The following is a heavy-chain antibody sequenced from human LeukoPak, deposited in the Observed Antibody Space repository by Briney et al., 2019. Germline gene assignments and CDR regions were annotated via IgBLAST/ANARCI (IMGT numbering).Heavy chain of an antibody. CDR2: ISGSGTTI. Sequence: GGSLRLSCAASGFTFSSYEMNWVRQAPGKGLEWVSYISGSGTTIYYADSVKGRFTNSRDNAKNSLYLQMNSLRAEDTAVYYCAREYNEFDYWGQGTLVTVSS. CDR1: GFTFSSYE. D-gene: IGHD1-14*01. V-gene: IGHV3-48*03. CDR3: AREYNEFDY. J-gene: IGHJ4*02.